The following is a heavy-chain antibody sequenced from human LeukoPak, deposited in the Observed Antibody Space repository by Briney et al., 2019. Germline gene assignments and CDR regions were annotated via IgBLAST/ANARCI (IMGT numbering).Heavy chain of an antibody. CDR3: ARWIQPGYYFGY. Sequence: PGGSLRLSCAASGFTFSSYAMHWVRQAPGKGLEWVAVISYDGSNKYYADSVKGRFTISRDNSKNTLYLQMNSLRAEDTAVYYCARWIQPGYYFGYWGQGTLVTVSS. J-gene: IGHJ4*02. D-gene: IGHD5-18*01. V-gene: IGHV3-30*04. CDR2: ISYDGSNK. CDR1: GFTFSSYA.